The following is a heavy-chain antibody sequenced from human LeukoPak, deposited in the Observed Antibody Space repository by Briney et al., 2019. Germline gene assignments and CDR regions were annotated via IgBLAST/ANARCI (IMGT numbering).Heavy chain of an antibody. D-gene: IGHD3-10*01. Sequence: SVKVSCKASGGTFSSYAISWVRQAPGQGLEWMGGIIPIFGTANYAQKFQGRVTITADESTSTAYMELSSLRSEDTAVYYCAREYYYGSGSYYNSNWFDHWGQGTLVTVSS. CDR2: IIPIFGTA. CDR1: GGTFSSYA. J-gene: IGHJ5*02. CDR3: AREYYYGSGSYYNSNWFDH. V-gene: IGHV1-69*13.